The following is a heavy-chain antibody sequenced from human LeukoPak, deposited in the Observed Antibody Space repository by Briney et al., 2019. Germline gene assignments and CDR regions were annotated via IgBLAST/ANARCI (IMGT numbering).Heavy chain of an antibody. Sequence: GGSLRLSCAASGFTFDDYAMHWVRQAPGKGLEWASGISWNSGSIGYADSVKGRFTISRDNAKNSLYLQMNSLRAEDTALYYCATLQTMSDAFDIWGQGTMVTVSS. V-gene: IGHV3-9*01. CDR1: GFTFDDYA. D-gene: IGHD3-10*02. CDR3: ATLQTMSDAFDI. CDR2: ISWNSGSI. J-gene: IGHJ3*02.